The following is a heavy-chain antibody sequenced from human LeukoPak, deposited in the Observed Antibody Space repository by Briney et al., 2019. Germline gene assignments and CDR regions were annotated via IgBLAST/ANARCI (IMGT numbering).Heavy chain of an antibody. CDR2: INHSGST. J-gene: IGHJ5*02. CDR3: ARGSIVWTPRGGFDP. V-gene: IGHV4-39*07. CDR1: GGSVSSSGYY. Sequence: SETLSLTCTVSGGSVSSSGYYWGWIRQPPGKGLEWIGEINHSGSTNYNPSLKSRVTISVDTSKNQFSLKLSSVTAADTAVYYCARGSIVWTPRGGFDPWGQGTLVTVSS. D-gene: IGHD3-22*01.